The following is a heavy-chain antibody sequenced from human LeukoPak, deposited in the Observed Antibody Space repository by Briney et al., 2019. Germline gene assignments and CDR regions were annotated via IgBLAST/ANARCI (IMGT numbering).Heavy chain of an antibody. CDR2: ISAYNGNT. Sequence: GASVKVSCKASGYTFTSYGISWVRQAPGQGLEWMGWISAYNGNTNYAQKLQGRVTMTTDTSTSTAYMELRSLRSDDTAVYYCARDSGYPTPSDAFDIWGQGTMVTVSS. CDR3: ARDSGYPTPSDAFDI. CDR1: GYTFTSYG. V-gene: IGHV1-18*01. D-gene: IGHD3-22*01. J-gene: IGHJ3*02.